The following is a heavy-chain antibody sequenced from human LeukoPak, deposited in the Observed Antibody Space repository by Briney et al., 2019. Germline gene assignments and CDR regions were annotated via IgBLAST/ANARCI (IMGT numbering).Heavy chain of an antibody. CDR1: GFTFNDYG. V-gene: IGHV3-30*02. Sequence: PGGSLRLSCAASGFTFNDYGMHWVRQAPGKGLEWVAFIRYDGSNTYYADSVKGRFTFSRDNSKNTLYLQMNSLRVEDTAVYYCAKADGSGYYSYFDYWGQGTLVTVSS. J-gene: IGHJ4*02. D-gene: IGHD3-22*01. CDR2: IRYDGSNT. CDR3: AKADGSGYYSYFDY.